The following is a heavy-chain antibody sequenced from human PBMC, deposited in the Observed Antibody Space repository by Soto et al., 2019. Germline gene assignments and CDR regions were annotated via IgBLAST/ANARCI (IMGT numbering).Heavy chain of an antibody. V-gene: IGHV3-30-3*01. Sequence: GGSLRLSCAASGFTFSSYAMHWVRQAPGKGLEWVAVISYDGSNKYYADSVKGRFTISRDNSKNTLYLQMNSLRAEDTAVYYCARGITIFGVVIDYYYGMDVWGQGTTVTVSS. CDR2: ISYDGSNK. CDR3: ARGITIFGVVIDYYYGMDV. CDR1: GFTFSSYA. J-gene: IGHJ6*02. D-gene: IGHD3-3*01.